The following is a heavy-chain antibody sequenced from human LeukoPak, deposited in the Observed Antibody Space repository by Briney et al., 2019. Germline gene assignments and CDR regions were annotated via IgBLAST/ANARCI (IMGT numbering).Heavy chain of an antibody. V-gene: IGHV3-21*01. D-gene: IGHD3-22*01. CDR2: ISSSSSYI. Sequence: GGSLRLSCAASGFTFSSYSMNWVRQAPGKGLEWVSSISSSSSYIYYADSVKGRFTTSRDNAKNSLYLQMISLRAEDTAVYYCARNGYYDSSGYFDYWGQGTLVTVSS. J-gene: IGHJ4*02. CDR1: GFTFSSYS. CDR3: ARNGYYDSSGYFDY.